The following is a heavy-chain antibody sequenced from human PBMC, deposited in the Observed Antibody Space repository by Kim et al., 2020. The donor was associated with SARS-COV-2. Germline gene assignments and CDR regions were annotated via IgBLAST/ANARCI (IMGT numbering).Heavy chain of an antibody. Sequence: SVKVSCKASGGTFSSYAISWVRQAPGQGLEWMGGIIPIFGTANYAQKFQGRVTITADESTSTAYMELSSLRSEDTAVYYCARDHAPSYSSGWYDHNWFDPWGQGTLVTVSS. V-gene: IGHV1-69*13. CDR1: GGTFSSYA. CDR3: ARDHAPSYSSGWYDHNWFDP. J-gene: IGHJ5*02. CDR2: IIPIFGTA. D-gene: IGHD6-19*01.